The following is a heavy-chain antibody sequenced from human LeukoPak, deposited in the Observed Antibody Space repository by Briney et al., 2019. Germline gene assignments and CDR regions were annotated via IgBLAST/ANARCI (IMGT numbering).Heavy chain of an antibody. CDR2: ISAYNGNT. D-gene: IGHD6-13*01. Sequence: ASVKVSCKVSGYTLTELSMHWVRQAPGQGLEWMGWISAYNGNTNYAQKLQGRVTMTTDTSTSTAYMELRSLRSDDTAVYYCARDYSSSWYSSWFDPWGQGTLVTVSS. J-gene: IGHJ5*02. CDR3: ARDYSSSWYSSWFDP. V-gene: IGHV1-18*01. CDR1: GYTLTELS.